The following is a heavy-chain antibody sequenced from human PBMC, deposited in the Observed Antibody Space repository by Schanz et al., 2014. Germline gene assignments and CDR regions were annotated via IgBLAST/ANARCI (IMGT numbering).Heavy chain of an antibody. CDR2: INPSGGST. CDR3: ARGRGFYDY. D-gene: IGHD3-10*01. Sequence: QVQLVQSGAEVKKPGASVKVSCKASGYTFTSDSMHWVRQAPGQGLEWMGMINPSGGSTTYAQKFQGRVTMSRDTSTSTVYMELISLTSEDTAVHYCARGRGFYDYWGQGTLVTVSS. V-gene: IGHV1-46*01. CDR1: GYTFTSDS. J-gene: IGHJ4*02.